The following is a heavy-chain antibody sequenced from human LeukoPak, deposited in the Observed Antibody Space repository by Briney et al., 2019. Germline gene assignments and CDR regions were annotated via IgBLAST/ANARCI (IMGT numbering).Heavy chain of an antibody. CDR1: GFTFSDYY. Sequence: GGSLRLSCAASGFTFSDYYMSWIRQAPGKGLEWVSYISSSGSTIYYADSVKGRFTISRDNSKNTLYLQMNSLRAEDTAVYYCAKELYYYDSSGSPAYYFDYWGQGTLVTVSS. CDR2: ISSSGSTI. V-gene: IGHV3-11*01. D-gene: IGHD3-22*01. J-gene: IGHJ4*02. CDR3: AKELYYYDSSGSPAYYFDY.